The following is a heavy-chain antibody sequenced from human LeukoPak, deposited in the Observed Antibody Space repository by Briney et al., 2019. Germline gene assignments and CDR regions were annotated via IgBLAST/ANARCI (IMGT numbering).Heavy chain of an antibody. CDR1: GYIFCDYY. Sequence: ASVKVSCKASGYIFCDYYMHWVRQAPGQGLEWLGWINPKSGAADYAQQFRGRVTMTRDTSINTDYMEMKRVTSDDTAVYYCARVSYYDSSGYDAFDIWGQGTMVTVSS. V-gene: IGHV1-2*02. J-gene: IGHJ3*02. D-gene: IGHD3-22*01. CDR2: INPKSGAA. CDR3: ARVSYYDSSGYDAFDI.